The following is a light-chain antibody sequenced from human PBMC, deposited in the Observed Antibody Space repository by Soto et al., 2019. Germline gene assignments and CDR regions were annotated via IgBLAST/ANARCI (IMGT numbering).Light chain of an antibody. V-gene: IGKV1-5*03. J-gene: IGKJ5*01. CDR1: QSINIW. CDR2: KAS. Sequence: DIQMTQSPSPLSASVGDRVTITCRASQSINIWLAWYQQKPGRAPKLLIYKASTLESGVPSRFSGSGSGTDFTLTISSLQPEDFATYYCQQLNTYLITLGQGTRLEIK. CDR3: QQLNTYLIT.